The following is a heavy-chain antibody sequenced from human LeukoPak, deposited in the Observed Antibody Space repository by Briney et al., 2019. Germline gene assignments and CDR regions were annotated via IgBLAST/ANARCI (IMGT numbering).Heavy chain of an antibody. V-gene: IGHV4-59*01. CDR1: GGSISSYY. D-gene: IGHD3-22*01. CDR3: ARGGYYYGSRGAFDI. CDR2: IYYSGST. Sequence: SETLSLTCTVSGGSISSYYWSRIRQPPGKGLEWIGYIYYSGSTNYNPSLKSRVTISVDTSKNQFSLKLSSVTAADTAVYYCARGGYYYGSRGAFDIWGQGTMVTVSS. J-gene: IGHJ3*02.